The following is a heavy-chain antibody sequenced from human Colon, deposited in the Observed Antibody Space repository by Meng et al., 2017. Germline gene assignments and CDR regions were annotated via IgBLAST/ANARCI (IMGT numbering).Heavy chain of an antibody. Sequence: KPSGPLSHTCAVSVGYISSSYWSWIRQPPGKGLEWIGNNYYSGSTNYNPSLASRVTISVDSSKNQFSLKLSSVTAADTAVYYCARHQNGGTYPLDYWGQGTLVTVSS. J-gene: IGHJ4*02. D-gene: IGHD3-16*02. V-gene: IGHV4-59*08. CDR2: NYYSGST. CDR3: ARHQNGGTYPLDY. CDR1: VGYISSSY.